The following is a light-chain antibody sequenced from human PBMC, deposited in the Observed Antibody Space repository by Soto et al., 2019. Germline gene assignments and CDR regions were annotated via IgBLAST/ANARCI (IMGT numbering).Light chain of an antibody. Sequence: IALTQSPGTLSLAPVERATLSCRAIQSVSSSFLAWYQQKPGQAPRLLIFDASNRATGIPASFSGSGSGTEFTLTISSLQPADFAAYYCQQYNNWHTITFGHGTRLEIK. CDR2: DAS. CDR3: QQYNNWHTIT. V-gene: IGKV3D-20*02. CDR1: QSVSSSF. J-gene: IGKJ5*01.